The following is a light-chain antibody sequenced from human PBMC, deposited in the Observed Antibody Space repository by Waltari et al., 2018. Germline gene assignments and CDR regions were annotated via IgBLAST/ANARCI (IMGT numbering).Light chain of an antibody. V-gene: IGLV2-8*01. CDR1: SNDVGAYNH. CDR3: SSYAGSNNVGV. Sequence: QSALTQPPSASGSPGQSVTISCTGSSNDVGAYNHVSWHQQHPGKALKLLIFEVSKRPSGVPIRCLCSKSGNTASLTVSGRRAENEADYYCSSYAGSNNVGVFGVGTKLTVL. J-gene: IGLJ3*02. CDR2: EVS.